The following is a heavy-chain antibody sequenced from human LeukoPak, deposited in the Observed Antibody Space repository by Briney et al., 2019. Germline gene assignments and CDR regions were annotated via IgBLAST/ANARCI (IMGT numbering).Heavy chain of an antibody. Sequence: SETLSLTCTVSGGSISTYYWSWIRQPPGKGLEWIGYIYSSGSTNYNPSLKSRVTLSVDTSKNQFSLKLSSVTAADTAVYYCASSPGGRDDAFDIWSQGTMVTVSS. CDR1: GGSISTYY. V-gene: IGHV4-59*08. J-gene: IGHJ3*02. CDR2: IYSSGST. D-gene: IGHD6-25*01. CDR3: ASSPGGRDDAFDI.